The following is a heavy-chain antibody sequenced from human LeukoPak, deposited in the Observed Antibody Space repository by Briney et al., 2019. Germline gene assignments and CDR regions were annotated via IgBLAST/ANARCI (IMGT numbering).Heavy chain of an antibody. V-gene: IGHV3-66*01. Sequence: GGSLRLSCAVSGFTVSSNYMTWIRQAPGKGLEWVSFIYSGGSTYYSDSVKGRFSISRDNSKNTLYLQMNSLRVEDTAVYYCASGFGVVKRFHYCGQGALVTVSS. CDR3: ASGFGVVKRFHY. CDR2: IYSGGST. D-gene: IGHD3-10*01. CDR1: GFTVSSNY. J-gene: IGHJ4*02.